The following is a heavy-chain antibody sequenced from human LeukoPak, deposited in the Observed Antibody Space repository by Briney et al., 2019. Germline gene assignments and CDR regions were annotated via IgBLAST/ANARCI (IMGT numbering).Heavy chain of an antibody. CDR2: VFNGGST. Sequence: SETLSLTCTVSGGSINSHYWSWIRQPPGKGLEWIGYVFNGGSTNYNPSLKSRVTMSVDTSRDQFSLRLTTVTAADTAIYYCATRPAGSTWYGVFDYWSQGTLVTVSS. V-gene: IGHV4-59*11. CDR1: GGSINSHY. J-gene: IGHJ4*02. D-gene: IGHD6-13*01. CDR3: ATRPAGSTWYGVFDY.